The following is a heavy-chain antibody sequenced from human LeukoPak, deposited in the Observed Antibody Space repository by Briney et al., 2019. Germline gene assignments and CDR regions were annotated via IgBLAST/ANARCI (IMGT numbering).Heavy chain of an antibody. D-gene: IGHD3-3*01. CDR3: VVDFSSGSS. J-gene: IGHJ5*02. Sequence: GGSLRLSCAASGFTLSSYWMHWVRQAPGRGLVWVSRINSDGSSKSYADSVRGRFTISRDNAKNTLYLQMNSLRAEDTAVYYCVVDFSSGSSWGQGTLVTVSS. V-gene: IGHV3-74*01. CDR1: GFTLSSYW. CDR2: INSDGSSK.